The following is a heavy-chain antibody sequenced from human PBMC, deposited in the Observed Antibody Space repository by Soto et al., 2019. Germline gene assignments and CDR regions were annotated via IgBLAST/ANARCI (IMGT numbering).Heavy chain of an antibody. CDR3: AKGINGAALRPDAFDI. CDR1: GFTFSSYA. CDR2: ISGSGGST. D-gene: IGHD1-26*01. V-gene: IGHV3-23*01. J-gene: IGHJ3*02. Sequence: EVQLLESGGGLVQPGGSLRLSCAASGFTFSSYAMSWVRQAPGKGLEWVSAISGSGGSTYYADSVKGRFTISRDNSKNTLYLQMNSLRAEDTAVYYCAKGINGAALRPDAFDIWGQGTMVTVSS.